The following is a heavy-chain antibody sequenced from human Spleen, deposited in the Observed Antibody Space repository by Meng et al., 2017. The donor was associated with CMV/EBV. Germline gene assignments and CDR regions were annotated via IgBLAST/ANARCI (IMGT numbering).Heavy chain of an antibody. J-gene: IGHJ5*02. CDR1: TFTNYG. CDR3: ARDIEYCSGTGCYEDCFDP. CDR2: ISPYNGDT. Sequence: TFTNYGSSWVRQAPGQGLEWMGWISPYNGDTNYARNLRGRVTMTTDTPTSTAYMELRSLRSDDTAVYYCARDIEYCSGTGCYEDCFDPWGQGTLVTVSS. D-gene: IGHD2-2*01. V-gene: IGHV1-18*04.